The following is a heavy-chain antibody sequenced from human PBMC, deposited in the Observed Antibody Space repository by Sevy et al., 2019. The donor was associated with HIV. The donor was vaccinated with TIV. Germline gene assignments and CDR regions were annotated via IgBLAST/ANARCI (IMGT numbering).Heavy chain of an antibody. Sequence: GGSLRLSCVTSGITFSSYAMSWVRQTPGKGLEWVSAIGGRADYTYYADSVKGRFTICRDNSKNTLYLQMNGLRAEDTAVYYCAKDVSGHSYSDYWGQGTLVTVSS. CDR2: IGGRADYT. CDR3: AKDVSGHSYSDY. V-gene: IGHV3-23*01. J-gene: IGHJ4*02. D-gene: IGHD3-10*01. CDR1: GITFSSYA.